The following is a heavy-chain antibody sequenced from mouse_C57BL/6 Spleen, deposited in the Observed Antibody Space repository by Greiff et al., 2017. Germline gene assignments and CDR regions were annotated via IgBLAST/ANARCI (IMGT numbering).Heavy chain of an antibody. J-gene: IGHJ2*01. Sequence: VQLQQPGAELVKPGASVKLSCKASGYTFTSYWMQWVKQRPGQGLEWIGEIDPSDSYTNYNQKFKGKATLTVDTSSITAYMQLSSLTSEDSAVYYCARRYYDYDYFDYWGQGTTLTVSS. CDR1: GYTFTSYW. CDR2: IDPSDSYT. V-gene: IGHV1-50*01. D-gene: IGHD2-4*01. CDR3: ARRYYDYDYFDY.